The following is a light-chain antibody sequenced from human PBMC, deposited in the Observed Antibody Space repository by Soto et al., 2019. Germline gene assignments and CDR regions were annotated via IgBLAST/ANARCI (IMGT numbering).Light chain of an antibody. CDR2: EVN. CDR3: CSYAGSFV. J-gene: IGLJ1*01. CDR1: RSDIGTYNL. V-gene: IGLV2-23*02. Sequence: QSALTQPASVSGSPGPSITISCTGTRSDIGTYNLVSWYQQLPGKAPTLMIFEVNRRPSGVSSRFSGSKSGNTASLTISGLQPEDEADYYCCSYAGSFVFGPGTKLTVL.